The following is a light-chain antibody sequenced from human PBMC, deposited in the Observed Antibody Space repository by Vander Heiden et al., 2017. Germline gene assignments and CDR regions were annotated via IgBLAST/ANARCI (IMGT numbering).Light chain of an antibody. CDR2: DTS. CDR3: HQYDNLPYT. J-gene: IGKJ2*01. CDR1: EDITIY. Sequence: DIQMTQSPSSLSASVGDRVTITCQASEDITIYLNWYQQKPGKAPQLLIYDTSNLETGVSSRFSRSGSGTYFTFTISSLQPEDIATYYCHQYDNLPYTFGQGTKLGIK. V-gene: IGKV1-33*01.